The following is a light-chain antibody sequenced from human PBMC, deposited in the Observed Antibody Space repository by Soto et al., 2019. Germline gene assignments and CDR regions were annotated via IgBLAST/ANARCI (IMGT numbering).Light chain of an antibody. CDR3: QQYGSSPPIT. CDR2: GAS. CDR1: HSVSSS. J-gene: IGKJ5*01. V-gene: IGKV3-20*01. Sequence: EIVMTQSPATLSVSPGERATLFCRASHSVSSSLAWYQQKPGQAPRLLIYGASSRATGIPDRFSGSGSGTDFTLTISRLEPEDFAVYYCQQYGSSPPITFGQGTRLEIK.